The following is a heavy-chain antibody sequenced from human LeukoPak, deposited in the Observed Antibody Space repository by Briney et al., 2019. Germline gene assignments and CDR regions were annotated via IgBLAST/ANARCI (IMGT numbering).Heavy chain of an antibody. D-gene: IGHD1-26*01. Sequence: SGGSLRLSCAASGFSVGSNDINWVRQAPGKGLEWVSVIYSGGRTYYADSVKGGFTISRDSSENTLHLQINSLRAEDTAVYYCARGAGTSGGYWSSPPSHFDCWGQGTLVTVSS. CDR3: ARGAGTSGGYWSSPPSHFDC. CDR1: GFSVGSND. V-gene: IGHV3-66*01. J-gene: IGHJ4*02. CDR2: IYSGGRT.